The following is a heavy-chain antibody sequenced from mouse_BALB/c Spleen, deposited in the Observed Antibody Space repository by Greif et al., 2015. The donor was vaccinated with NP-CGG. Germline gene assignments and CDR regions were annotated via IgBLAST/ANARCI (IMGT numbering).Heavy chain of an antibody. CDR1: GFNIKDTY. V-gene: IGHV14-3*02. CDR3: ASGNYGYFDV. J-gene: IGHJ1*01. CDR2: IDPANGNT. D-gene: IGHD2-1*01. Sequence: EVQRVESGAELVKPGASVKLSCTASGFNIKDTYMHWVKQRPERGLEWIGRIDPANGNTKYDPRFQGKATITADTSSNTAYLQLSSLTSEDTAVYYCASGNYGYFDVWGAGTTVTVSS.